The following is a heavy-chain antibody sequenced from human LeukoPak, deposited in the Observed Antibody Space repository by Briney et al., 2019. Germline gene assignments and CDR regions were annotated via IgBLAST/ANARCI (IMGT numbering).Heavy chain of an antibody. CDR2: IYPGDSDT. CDR1: GYSFTSYW. V-gene: IGHV5-51*01. CDR3: AGQDIVVVATATRAFDI. D-gene: IGHD2-15*01. J-gene: IGHJ3*02. Sequence: GESLKISCKGSGYSFTSYWIAWVRQMPGKGLEWMGIIYPGDSDTRYSPSFQGQVTISADKSISTAYLQWNNLKASDTAMYYCAGQDIVVVATATRAFDIWGQGTMVTVSS.